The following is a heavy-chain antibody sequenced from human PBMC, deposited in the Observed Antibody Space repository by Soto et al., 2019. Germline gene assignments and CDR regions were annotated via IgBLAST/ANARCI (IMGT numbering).Heavy chain of an antibody. CDR3: ARSSGGSGKLWNYYGMDV. D-gene: IGHD3-10*01. J-gene: IGHJ6*02. Sequence: GGSKRHSCAASGCTFINYSMSWVRQEQGKGLEWVSSISSGSSYIYYADSVKGRFTISRDNAKNSLYLQMNSLRAEDTAVYYCARSSGGSGKLWNYYGMDVWGQGTTVTVS. V-gene: IGHV3-21*06. CDR2: ISSGSSYI. CDR1: GCTFINYS.